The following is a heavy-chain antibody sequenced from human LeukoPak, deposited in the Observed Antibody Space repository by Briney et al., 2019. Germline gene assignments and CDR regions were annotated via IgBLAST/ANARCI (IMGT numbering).Heavy chain of an antibody. Sequence: PGGSLRLSCAASGFTFSDYNMNWVRQAPGKRLEWVSYISSSTTTIYYADSVKGRFTISRDNVKNSLYLQMDSLRVEDTAVYYCARVDPIAVAGDDYWGQGTQVAVSS. J-gene: IGHJ4*02. CDR3: ARVDPIAVAGDDY. CDR1: GFTFSDYN. D-gene: IGHD6-19*01. V-gene: IGHV3-48*01. CDR2: ISSSTTTI.